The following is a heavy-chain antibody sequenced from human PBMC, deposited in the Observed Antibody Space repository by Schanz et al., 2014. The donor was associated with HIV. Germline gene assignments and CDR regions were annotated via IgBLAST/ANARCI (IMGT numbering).Heavy chain of an antibody. Sequence: QVRLAQSGSEVKRPGASVTVSCMAVGSTFPDLDINWVRQGTGQGLEWMAWINPHSDNTGYARKFQGRVSVTRDTSTRTVYLELTDLTSADTAVYYCVRGASFYYDKKGAWLNWYFDFWGRGPLVAVSS. CDR2: INPHSDNT. J-gene: IGHJ2*01. D-gene: IGHD3-16*01. CDR3: VRGASFYYDKKGAWLNWYFDF. V-gene: IGHV1-8*01. CDR1: GSTFPDLD.